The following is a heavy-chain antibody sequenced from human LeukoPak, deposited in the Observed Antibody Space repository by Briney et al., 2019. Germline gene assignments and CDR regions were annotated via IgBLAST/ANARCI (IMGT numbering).Heavy chain of an antibody. CDR2: IKNDGSEK. CDR3: TRDSGLTGYDLLDY. J-gene: IGHJ4*02. V-gene: IGHV3-7*01. D-gene: IGHD5-12*01. CDR1: GFPFSTYW. Sequence: GGSLRLSCAASGFPFSTYWITWVRQAPGKGLEWVANIKNDGSEKYYVDSVKGRFTISRDNAEDSLFLQMNSLRVEDTAIYYCTRDSGLTGYDLLDYWGQGTLVTVSS.